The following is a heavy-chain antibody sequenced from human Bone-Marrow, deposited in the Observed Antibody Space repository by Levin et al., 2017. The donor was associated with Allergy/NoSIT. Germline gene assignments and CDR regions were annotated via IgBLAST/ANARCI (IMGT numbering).Heavy chain of an antibody. CDR1: GFIFYTYG. V-gene: IGHV3-23*01. J-gene: IGHJ4*02. CDR2: ISRNGGST. CDR3: VKWGYGSPFDY. D-gene: IGHD5-18*01. Sequence: GESLKISCVTSGFIFYTYGMSWVRPAPGKGLEWVSGISRNGGSTFYADSVKGRFAISRDNSRNTLYLQLNSLRAEDTAVYYCVKWGYGSPFDYWGPGTLVTVSS.